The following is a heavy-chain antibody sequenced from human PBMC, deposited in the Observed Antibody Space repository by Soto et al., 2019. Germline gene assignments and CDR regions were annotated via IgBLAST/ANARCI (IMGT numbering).Heavy chain of an antibody. CDR2: IWYDGSNK. CDR1: GFTFSSYG. CDR3: ARNNWNLWDYYYYGMDV. V-gene: IGHV3-33*01. J-gene: IGHJ6*02. Sequence: QVQLVESGGGVVQPGRSLRLSCAVSGFTFSSYGMHWVRQAPGKGLEWVAVIWYDGSNKYYADSVKGRFTISRDNSKNTLYLQMNSLRAEDTAVYYCARNNWNLWDYYYYGMDVWGQGTTVTVSS. D-gene: IGHD1-1*01.